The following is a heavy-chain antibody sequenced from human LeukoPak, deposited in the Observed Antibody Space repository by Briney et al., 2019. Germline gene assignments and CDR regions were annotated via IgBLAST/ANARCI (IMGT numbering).Heavy chain of an antibody. CDR2: ISSNGGST. Sequence: GGSLRLSCAASGFTVSSNYMSWVRQAPGKGLEYVSAISSNGGSTYYANSVKGRFTISRDNSKNTLYLQMGSLRAEDMAVYYCARGSIAAAGPLTAWGQGTLVTVSS. J-gene: IGHJ4*02. CDR3: ARGSIAAAGPLTA. D-gene: IGHD6-13*01. CDR1: GFTVSSNY. V-gene: IGHV3-64*01.